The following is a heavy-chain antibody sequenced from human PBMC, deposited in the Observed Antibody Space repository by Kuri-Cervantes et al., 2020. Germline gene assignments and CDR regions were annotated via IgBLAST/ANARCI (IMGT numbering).Heavy chain of an antibody. D-gene: IGHD1-26*01. V-gene: IGHV3-7*03. CDR3: TTVLRWELTHDS. CDR1: GFTFSDYY. J-gene: IGHJ4*02. Sequence: GESLKISCAASGFTFSDYYMSWIRQAPGKGLEWVANIKQDGSEKYYVDSVKGRFTISRDNAKNSLYLQMNSLKTEDTAVYYCTTVLRWELTHDSWGQGTLVTVSS. CDR2: IKQDGSEK.